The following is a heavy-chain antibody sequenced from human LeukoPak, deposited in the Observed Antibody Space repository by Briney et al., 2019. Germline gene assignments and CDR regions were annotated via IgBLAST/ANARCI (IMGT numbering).Heavy chain of an antibody. CDR3: AREGGTVVIGRFDY. J-gene: IGHJ4*02. Sequence: GGSLRLSCAASGINFRASGVHWVRQAPGMGLEWVTFIQTDGGDKKYAASVAGRFTISRDNSKNTVYLHMSSLRPDDTALYYCAREGGTVVIGRFDYWGQGTLVTVSS. D-gene: IGHD2-2*01. CDR1: GINFRASG. CDR2: IQTDGGDK. V-gene: IGHV3-30*02.